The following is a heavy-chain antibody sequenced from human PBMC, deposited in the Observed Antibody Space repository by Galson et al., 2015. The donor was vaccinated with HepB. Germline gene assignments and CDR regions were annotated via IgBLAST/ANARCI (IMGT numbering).Heavy chain of an antibody. D-gene: IGHD2-2*01. J-gene: IGHJ4*02. CDR3: ARADIVVVPAAIPFDY. Sequence: SVKVSCKASGYTFTSYGISWVRQAPGQGLEWMGWISAYNGNTNYAQKLQGRVTMTTDTSTSTAYMELRSLRSDDTAVYYCARADIVVVPAAIPFDYWGQGTLVTVSS. CDR2: ISAYNGNT. V-gene: IGHV1-18*01. CDR1: GYTFTSYG.